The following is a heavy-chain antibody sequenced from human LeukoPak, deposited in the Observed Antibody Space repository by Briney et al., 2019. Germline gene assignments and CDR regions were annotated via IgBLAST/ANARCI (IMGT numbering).Heavy chain of an antibody. CDR1: GLTFSNSW. D-gene: IGHD3-10*01. V-gene: IGHV3-74*01. Sequence: GGSLRLPCVASGLTFSNSWMVWVRQAPGKGLVWVSRINSDGSSTRYADSVKGRFTISRDNAKNTLYLQMNSLRAEDTAVYYCAELTSMVEQYWGQGTLVTVSS. CDR3: AELTSMVEQY. J-gene: IGHJ4*02. CDR2: INSDGSST.